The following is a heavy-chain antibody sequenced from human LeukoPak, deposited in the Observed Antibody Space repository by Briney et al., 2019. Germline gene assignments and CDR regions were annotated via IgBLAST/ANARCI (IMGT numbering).Heavy chain of an antibody. Sequence: PGGSLRLSCAASGFTFRSYEMNWVRQAPGKGLDWVSYISSSGTTVYYADSAKGRFTISRDNAKNSLYLQMNSLRAEDTAVYYCARSRGVVGYFDYWGQGTLVTVSS. J-gene: IGHJ4*02. CDR2: ISSSGTTV. V-gene: IGHV3-48*03. CDR3: ARSRGVVGYFDY. D-gene: IGHD3-22*01. CDR1: GFTFRSYE.